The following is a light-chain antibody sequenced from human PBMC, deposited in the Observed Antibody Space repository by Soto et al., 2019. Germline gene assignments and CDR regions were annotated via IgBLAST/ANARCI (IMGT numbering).Light chain of an antibody. CDR3: QQYGSSPST. CDR2: GAS. CDR1: QSVRSSN. Sequence: EIVLTQSPGTLSLSPGERATLSCRASQSVRSSNLAWYQQKPGQAPRLLIYGASSRATGIPDRFSGSGSGTDFTLTISRLEPVDFAVYYCQQYGSSPSTFGQGTKVEIK. J-gene: IGKJ1*01. V-gene: IGKV3-20*01.